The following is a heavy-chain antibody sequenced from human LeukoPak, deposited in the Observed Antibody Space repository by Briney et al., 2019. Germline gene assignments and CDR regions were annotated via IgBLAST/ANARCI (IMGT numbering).Heavy chain of an antibody. Sequence: GGSLRLSCAASRFTVSSNCMSWVRQAPGKGLEWVSVIYSGGSTYYADSVKGRFTISRDNSKNTLYLQMNSLRAEDTAVYYCARYYGDYVGYWGQGTLVTVSS. CDR1: RFTVSSNC. CDR2: IYSGGST. CDR3: ARYYGDYVGY. J-gene: IGHJ4*02. D-gene: IGHD4-17*01. V-gene: IGHV3-66*02.